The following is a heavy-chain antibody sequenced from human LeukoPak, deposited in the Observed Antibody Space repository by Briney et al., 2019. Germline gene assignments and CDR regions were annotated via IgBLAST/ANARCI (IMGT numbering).Heavy chain of an antibody. CDR1: GGSFSGYY. CDR2: INHSGST. V-gene: IGHV4-34*01. J-gene: IGHJ5*02. CDR3: ARGLMAAASHNWFDP. D-gene: IGHD6-13*01. Sequence: SETLSLTCAVYGGSFSGYYWSWIRQPPGKGLEWIGEINHSGSTNYNPSLKSRVTISVDTSKNQFSLKLSSVTAADTAVYYCARGLMAAASHNWFDPWGQGTLVTVSS.